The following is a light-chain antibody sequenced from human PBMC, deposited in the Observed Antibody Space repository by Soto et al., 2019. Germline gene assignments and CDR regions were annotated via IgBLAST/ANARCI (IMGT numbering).Light chain of an antibody. Sequence: DIQVTQSPSSLSASVGDRVTVTCRTSQTIAGTLSWYQQKPGNAPKLLIYAASNLQSGVPSRFSGGGFGTHFPLTISDLQPEDFATYYCHPSYSTPHTFGQGTKLEIK. CDR3: HPSYSTPHT. CDR1: QTIAGT. V-gene: IGKV1-39*01. J-gene: IGKJ2*01. CDR2: AAS.